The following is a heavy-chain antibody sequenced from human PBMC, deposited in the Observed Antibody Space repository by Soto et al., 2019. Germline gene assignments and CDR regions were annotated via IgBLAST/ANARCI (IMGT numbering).Heavy chain of an antibody. CDR1: GFTFTSSA. D-gene: IGHD3-3*01. CDR3: AADLSKSIYDFWSGSQLVPPTD. J-gene: IGHJ4*02. Sequence: ASVKVSCKASGFTFTSSAVQWVRQARGQRLEWIGWIVVGSGNTNYAQKFQERVTITRDMSTSTAYMVLSSLRSEDTAVYYCAADLSKSIYDFWSGSQLVPPTDWGQGTLVTVSS. CDR2: IVVGSGNT. V-gene: IGHV1-58*01.